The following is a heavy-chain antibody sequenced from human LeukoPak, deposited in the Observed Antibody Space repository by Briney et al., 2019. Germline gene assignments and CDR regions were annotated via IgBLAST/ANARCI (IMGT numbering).Heavy chain of an antibody. CDR1: GYTFTSYA. Sequence: ASVKDSCKASGYTFTSYAMNWVRQAPGQGLEWMGWINTNTGNPTYAQGFTGRFVFSLDTSVSTAYLQISSLKAEDTAVYYCAVTMVRGVVWEFDYWGQGTLVTVSS. CDR2: INTNTGNP. V-gene: IGHV7-4-1*02. J-gene: IGHJ4*02. D-gene: IGHD3-10*01. CDR3: AVTMVRGVVWEFDY.